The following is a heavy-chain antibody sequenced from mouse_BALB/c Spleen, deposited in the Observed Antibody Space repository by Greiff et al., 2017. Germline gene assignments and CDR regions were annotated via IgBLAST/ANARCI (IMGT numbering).Heavy chain of an antibody. CDR3: ARYGIYAMDY. CDR1: GFNIKDTY. D-gene: IGHD2-1*01. Sequence: EVKLVESGAELVKPGASVKLSCTASGFNIKDTYMHWVKQRPVQGLEWIGRIDPANGNTKYDPKFQGKATITADTSSNTAYLQLSSLTSEDTAVYYCARYGIYAMDYGGQGTSVTVSS. V-gene: IGHV14-3*02. CDR2: IDPANGNT. J-gene: IGHJ4*01.